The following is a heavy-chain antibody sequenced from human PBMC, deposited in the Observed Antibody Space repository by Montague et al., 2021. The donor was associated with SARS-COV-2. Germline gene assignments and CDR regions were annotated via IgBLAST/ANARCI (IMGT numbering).Heavy chain of an antibody. J-gene: IGHJ6*02. CDR2: IYYSGST. D-gene: IGHD3-9*01. CDR1: GGSISSYY. Sequence: SETLSLTCTVSGGSISSYYWSWIRQPPGKGLGWIGYIYYSGSTNXNPSLKSRVTISVDTSKNQFSLKLSSVTAADTAVYYCARHKSCDWLLIPKVGYYCMDVWGQGTTVTVSS. CDR3: ARHKSCDWLLIPKVGYYCMDV. V-gene: IGHV4-59*08.